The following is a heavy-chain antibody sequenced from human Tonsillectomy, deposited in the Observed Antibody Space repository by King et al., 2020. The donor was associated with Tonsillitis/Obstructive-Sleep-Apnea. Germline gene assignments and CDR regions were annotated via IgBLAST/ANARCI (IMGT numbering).Heavy chain of an antibody. Sequence: QLQESGPGLVKPSGTLSLTCAVSGGSISSSHWWTWVRQPPGKGLEWIGEIYHTGITNYNPSLKSRVTISLGKSKNQFSLKLTSVTAADTAVFYCARGGGLDLRSSFDSWGQGTLVTVSS. CDR2: IYHTGIT. CDR3: ARGGGLDLRSSFDS. V-gene: IGHV4-4*02. CDR1: GGSISSSHW. J-gene: IGHJ4*02. D-gene: IGHD1-7*01.